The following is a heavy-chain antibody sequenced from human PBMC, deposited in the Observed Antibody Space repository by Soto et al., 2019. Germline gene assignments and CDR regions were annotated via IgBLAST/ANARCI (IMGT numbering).Heavy chain of an antibody. CDR3: ARLGDFDWSYHIDAFDI. Sequence: GESLKISCKGSGYSFTSYWIGWVRQMPGKGLEWMGIIYPGDSDTRYSPSFQGQVTISADKSISTAYLQWSSLKASDTAMYYCARLGDFDWSYHIDAFDIWGKGTMVTV. V-gene: IGHV5-51*01. CDR2: IYPGDSDT. D-gene: IGHD3-9*01. CDR1: GYSFTSYW. J-gene: IGHJ3*02.